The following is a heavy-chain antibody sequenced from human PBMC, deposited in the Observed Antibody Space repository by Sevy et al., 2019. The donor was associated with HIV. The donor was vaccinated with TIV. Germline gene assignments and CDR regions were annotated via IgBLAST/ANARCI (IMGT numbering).Heavy chain of an antibody. CDR1: GGSITSLY. V-gene: IGHV4-59*08. CDR3: AGENAWGRGYS. J-gene: IGHJ4*02. CDR2: FNYNGHI. D-gene: IGHD1-26*01. Sequence: SETLSLTCTVSGGSITSLYWSWIRQPPGKGLEWIAHFNYNGHINYNPSLKSRVTLSLDTSKNQFSLRLSSVTAADTAMYYCAGENAWGRGYSWGQGTLVTVSS.